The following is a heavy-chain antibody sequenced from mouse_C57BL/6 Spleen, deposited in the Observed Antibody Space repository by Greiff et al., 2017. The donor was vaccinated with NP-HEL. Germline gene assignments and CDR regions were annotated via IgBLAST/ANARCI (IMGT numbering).Heavy chain of an antibody. Sequence: QVQLKESGPGLVAPSQSLSITCTVSGFSLTSYGVSWVRQPPGKGLEWLGVIWGDGSTNYHSALISRLSISKDNSKSQVFLKLNSLQTDDTATYYCAKQVTTVVPRYSHYWYFDVWGTGTTVTVSS. CDR3: AKQVTTVVPRYSHYWYFDV. J-gene: IGHJ1*03. CDR1: GFSLTSYG. V-gene: IGHV2-3*01. D-gene: IGHD1-1*01. CDR2: IWGDGST.